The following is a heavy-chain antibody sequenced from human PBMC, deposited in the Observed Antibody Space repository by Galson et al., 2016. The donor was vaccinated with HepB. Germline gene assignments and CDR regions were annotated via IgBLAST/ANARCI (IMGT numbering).Heavy chain of an antibody. D-gene: IGHD2-2*01. CDR2: INPNSGDT. CDR3: TNWRASLGHKCFDP. V-gene: IGHV1-2*02. CDR1: GYTFIVYY. J-gene: IGHJ5*02. Sequence: SVKVSCKASGYTFIVYYMHWVRQAPGQGPEWMGWINPNSGDTKYAQRFQGRVTMTRDASISTAYMELRNLRSDDTAVYYCTNWRASLGHKCFDPWGQGTLVTVSS.